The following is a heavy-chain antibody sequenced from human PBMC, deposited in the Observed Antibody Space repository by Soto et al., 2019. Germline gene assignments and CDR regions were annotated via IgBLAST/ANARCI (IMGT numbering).Heavy chain of an antibody. V-gene: IGHV4-34*01. CDR1: GGSFSGYY. CDR3: ARGAYSSSWSSPFDY. CDR2: INHSGST. D-gene: IGHD6-13*01. J-gene: IGHJ4*02. Sequence: SETLSLTCAVYGGSFSGYYWSWIRQPPGKGLEWIGEINHSGSTNYNPSLKCLVTISIYTSKNQFSLKLISVTAADTAVYYCARGAYSSSWSSPFDYWGQGTLVTVSS.